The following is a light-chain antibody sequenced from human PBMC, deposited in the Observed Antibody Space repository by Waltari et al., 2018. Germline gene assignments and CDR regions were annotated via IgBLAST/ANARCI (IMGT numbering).Light chain of an antibody. CDR3: QQYYSYPVT. J-gene: IGKJ1*01. CDR1: QAVGSY. V-gene: IGKV1-8*01. Sequence: AIRLTQSPSSIAASAGDRVTITCRASQAVGSYLAWYQQKSGRAPKLLLYASSSLEAEVPSRFGGSGSGTDFTLTISCLQSEDFASYFCQQYYSYPVTFGQGTRV. CDR2: ASS.